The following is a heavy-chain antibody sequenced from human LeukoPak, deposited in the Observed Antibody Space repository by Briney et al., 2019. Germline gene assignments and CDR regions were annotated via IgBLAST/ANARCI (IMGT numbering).Heavy chain of an antibody. CDR1: GYNFTGYY. CDR3: ARYPSSGWYNFDY. D-gene: IGHD6-19*01. CDR2: INPNSGGT. J-gene: IGHJ4*02. Sequence: ASVKVSRKASGYNFTGYYIHGVRQASRQGLERMGWINPNSGGTNYAQKFQGRVTMTRDTSISTAYMELSRLRSDDTAVYYCARYPSSGWYNFDYWGQGTLVTVSS. V-gene: IGHV1-2*02.